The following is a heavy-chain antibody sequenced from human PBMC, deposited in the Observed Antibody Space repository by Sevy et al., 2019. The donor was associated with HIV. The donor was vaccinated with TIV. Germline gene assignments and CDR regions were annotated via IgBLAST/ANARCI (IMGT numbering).Heavy chain of an antibody. CDR2: ISSSSSYR. D-gene: IGHD4-4*01. Sequence: GGSLRLSCAASGFTFSSYSMSWVRQAPGKGLEWVSSISSSSSYRYYADSVKGRFTISRDNAKTSLFLQMNSLRAEDTAVYYCARGYSNYLIDYWGQGTLVTVSS. V-gene: IGHV3-21*01. J-gene: IGHJ4*02. CDR3: ARGYSNYLIDY. CDR1: GFTFSSYS.